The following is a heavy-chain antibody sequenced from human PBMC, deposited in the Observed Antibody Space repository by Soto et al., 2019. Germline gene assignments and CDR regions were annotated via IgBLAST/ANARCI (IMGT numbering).Heavy chain of an antibody. CDR2: ISSSSSTI. CDR3: VAAAGGFDY. V-gene: IGHV3-48*02. Sequence: EVQLVESGGGLVQPGGSLRLSCAASGFTFSSYSMNWVRQAPGKGLEWVSYISSSSSTIYYADSVKGRFTISRDNAKNSLSLQMNSLRDEDTAVYYCVAAAGGFDYWGQGTLVTVSS. J-gene: IGHJ4*02. CDR1: GFTFSSYS. D-gene: IGHD6-13*01.